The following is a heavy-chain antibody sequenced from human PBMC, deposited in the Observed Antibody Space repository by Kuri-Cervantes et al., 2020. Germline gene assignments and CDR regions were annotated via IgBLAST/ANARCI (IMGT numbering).Heavy chain of an antibody. J-gene: IGHJ4*02. CDR2: IQFSDSKA. V-gene: IGHV5-51*01. CDR1: GYNFPSHW. D-gene: IGHD5-12*01. CDR3: ARHGGGNSAHDYDY. Sequence: GGSLRLSCKVSGYNFPSHWIGWVRQMPGKGLEWMGIIQFSDSKAYYSPSFQGQVTISADKSISIAYLQWSGLKAADSAMYYCARHGGGNSAHDYDYWGQGTLVTVSS.